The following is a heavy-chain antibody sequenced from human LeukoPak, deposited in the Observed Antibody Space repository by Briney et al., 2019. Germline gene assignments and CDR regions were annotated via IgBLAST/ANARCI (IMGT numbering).Heavy chain of an antibody. CDR2: ISSSGSTI. Sequence: GGSLRLSCAASGFTFSSYSMNWVRQAPGKGLEWVSYISSSGSTIYYADSVKGRFTISRDNAKNSLYLQMNSLRAEDTAIYYCAKDQYTGSYYRYYYYFMDVWGKGTAVTVSS. CDR1: GFTFSSYS. V-gene: IGHV3-48*04. CDR3: AKDQYTGSYYRYYYYFMDV. D-gene: IGHD1-26*01. J-gene: IGHJ6*03.